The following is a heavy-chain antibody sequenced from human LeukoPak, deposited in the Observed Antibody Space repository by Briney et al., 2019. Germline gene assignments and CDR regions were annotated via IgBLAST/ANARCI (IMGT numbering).Heavy chain of an antibody. V-gene: IGHV3-33*01. CDR2: IWYDGSNK. J-gene: IGHJ4*02. Sequence: SCKVSGYTLTELSMHWVRQAPGKGLEWVAVIWYDGSNKYYADSVKGRFTISRDNSKNTLYLQMNSLRAEDTAVYYCARSHYDSSGYPDYWGQGTLVTVSS. D-gene: IGHD3-22*01. CDR1: GYTLTELS. CDR3: ARSHYDSSGYPDY.